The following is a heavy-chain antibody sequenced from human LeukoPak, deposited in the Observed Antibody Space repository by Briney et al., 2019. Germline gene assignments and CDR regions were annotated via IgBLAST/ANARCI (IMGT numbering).Heavy chain of an antibody. J-gene: IGHJ4*02. CDR2: IIPILGIA. CDR1: GGTSSSYT. V-gene: IGHV1-69*02. Sequence: SVKVSCKASGGTSSSYTISWVRQAPGQGLEWMGRIIPILGIANYAQKFQGRVTITADKSTSTAYMELSSLRSEDTAVYYCASSIQLWSHFDYWGQGTRVTVSS. CDR3: ASSIQLWSHFDY. D-gene: IGHD5-18*01.